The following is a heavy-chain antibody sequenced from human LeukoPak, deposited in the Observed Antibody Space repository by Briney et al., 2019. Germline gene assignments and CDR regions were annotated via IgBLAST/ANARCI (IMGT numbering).Heavy chain of an antibody. CDR2: IYYSGST. D-gene: IGHD3-10*01. CDR1: GGSISSSSYY. Sequence: SETLSLTCTVSGGSISSSSYYWGWIRQPPGKGLEWIGSIYYSGSTYYNPSLKSRVTISVDTSKNQFSLKLSSVTAADTAVYYCARHMQGYYGSRRYYGMDVWGQGTTVTVSS. V-gene: IGHV4-39*01. J-gene: IGHJ6*02. CDR3: ARHMQGYYGSRRYYGMDV.